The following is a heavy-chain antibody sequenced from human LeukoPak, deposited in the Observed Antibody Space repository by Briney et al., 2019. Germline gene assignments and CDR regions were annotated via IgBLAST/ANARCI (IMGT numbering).Heavy chain of an antibody. J-gene: IGHJ4*02. V-gene: IGHV5-51*01. CDR1: GYSFTSYW. Sequence: GEPLKISCKGSGYSFTSYWIGWVRQLPGKGLEWMGIIYPGDSDTRYSPSFQGQVTISADKSISTAYLQWSSLKASDTAMYYCAREISSPEDYFDYWGQGTLVTVSS. CDR2: IYPGDSDT. D-gene: IGHD1-14*01. CDR3: AREISSPEDYFDY.